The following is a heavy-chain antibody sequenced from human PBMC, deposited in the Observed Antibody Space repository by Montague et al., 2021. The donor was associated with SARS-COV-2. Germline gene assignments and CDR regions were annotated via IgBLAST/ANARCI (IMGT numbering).Heavy chain of an antibody. CDR1: GFSLSTSGVG. D-gene: IGHD3-10*01. V-gene: IGHV2-5*02. CDR2: XYWDDDK. Sequence: PALVKPTQTLTLTCTFSGFSLSTSGVGVGWIRQPPGKALEWLAFXYWDDDKRYSPSLKSRLAITKDTSKNQVVLTMTNMDPVDTATYYCAHSRITMVRGVINNYGMDVWGQGTTVTVSS. J-gene: IGHJ6*02. CDR3: AHSRITMVRGVINNYGMDV.